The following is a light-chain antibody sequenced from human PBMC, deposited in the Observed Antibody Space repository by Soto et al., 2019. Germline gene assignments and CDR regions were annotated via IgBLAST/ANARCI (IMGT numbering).Light chain of an antibody. J-gene: IGLJ1*01. V-gene: IGLV2-11*01. CDR2: DVS. CDR3: SSYAGSNNYV. CDR1: SSDFGGYNY. Sequence: QSALTQPRSVSGSPGQSVTISCTGTSSDFGGYNYVSWYQQLPGKAPKLMIFDVSERPSGVPDRFSGSKSGNTASLTVSGLQAEDEADYYCSSYAGSNNYVFGIGTKVTVL.